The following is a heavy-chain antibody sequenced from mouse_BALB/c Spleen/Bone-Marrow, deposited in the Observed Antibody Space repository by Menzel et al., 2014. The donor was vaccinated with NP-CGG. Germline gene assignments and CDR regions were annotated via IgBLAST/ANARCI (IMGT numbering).Heavy chain of an antibody. J-gene: IGHJ2*01. V-gene: IGHV14-3*02. CDR2: IDPANGNT. CDR1: GFNIKDTF. CDR3: TRGEDY. Sequence: VQLQQSGAELVKPGASVKLSRTGSGFNIKDTFMHWVKQRPEQGLEWIGRIDPANGNTKYDPKFQGKATITADTSSNTAYLHLTSLASEDTAVYYCTRGEDYWGQGTTLAVSS.